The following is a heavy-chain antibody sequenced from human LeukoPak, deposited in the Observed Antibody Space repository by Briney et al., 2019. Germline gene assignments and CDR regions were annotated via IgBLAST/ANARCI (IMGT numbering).Heavy chain of an antibody. Sequence: PGGSLRLSCAASGFTLRSYTMNWVRQAPGKGLEWVSSIGISSNKIYYADSVKGRFIISRDNAKNSVYLQMNSLRAEDTAVYCARVAVSGPTGWFDSWGQGTLVIVSS. CDR3: ARVAVSGPTGWFDS. J-gene: IGHJ5*01. CDR1: GFTLRSYT. CDR2: IGISSNKI. D-gene: IGHD2-8*02. V-gene: IGHV3-21*01.